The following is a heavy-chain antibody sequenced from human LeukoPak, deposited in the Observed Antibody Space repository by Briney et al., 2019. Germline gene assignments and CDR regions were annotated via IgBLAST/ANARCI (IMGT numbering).Heavy chain of an antibody. Sequence: GGSLRLSCTVSGFTFDDYGMHWVRQAPGKGLEWVSGISWNSGNSGYADSVKGRFTISRDNAKNSLYLQMNSLRAEDTAVYYCARGVPTGVDAFDFWGQGTMVTVSS. D-gene: IGHD4-23*01. J-gene: IGHJ3*01. CDR3: ARGVPTGVDAFDF. CDR2: ISWNSGNS. V-gene: IGHV3-9*01. CDR1: GFTFDDYG.